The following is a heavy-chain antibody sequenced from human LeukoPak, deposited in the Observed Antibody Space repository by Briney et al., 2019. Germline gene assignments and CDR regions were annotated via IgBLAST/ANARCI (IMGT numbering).Heavy chain of an antibody. Sequence: GGSLGLSCAASGFTFRRYGMSWVRQAPGKGLEWVSAISGSGDTTSYADSVKGRFTISRVNSKNTLSLQMNGLRAEDAAVYYCAKDTGYTTMVSYFDNWGQGTLVTVSS. CDR3: AKDTGYTTMVSYFDN. V-gene: IGHV3-23*01. J-gene: IGHJ4*02. D-gene: IGHD5-18*01. CDR1: GFTFRRYG. CDR2: ISGSGDTT.